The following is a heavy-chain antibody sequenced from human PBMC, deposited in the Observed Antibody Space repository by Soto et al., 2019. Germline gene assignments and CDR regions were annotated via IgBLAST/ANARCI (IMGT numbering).Heavy chain of an antibody. V-gene: IGHV4-4*02. D-gene: IGHD6-19*01. Sequence: QVQLQESGPGPMKPSGTLSLTCAVSGGSISTNWWSWVRQPPGKGLEWIGEIYHSGSTNYNPSLKNLVTMSVDKSQNHLSLNLNSVTAADTAVYYCARHIAVSGTRGFDFWGQGTLVTVSS. CDR3: ARHIAVSGTRGFDF. CDR1: GGSISTNW. J-gene: IGHJ4*02. CDR2: IYHSGST.